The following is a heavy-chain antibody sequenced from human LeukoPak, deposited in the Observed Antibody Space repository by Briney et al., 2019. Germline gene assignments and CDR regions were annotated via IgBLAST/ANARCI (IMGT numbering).Heavy chain of an antibody. J-gene: IGHJ6*02. CDR3: AIDYYGSGSYPPNYYGMDV. V-gene: IGHV1-18*01. D-gene: IGHD3-10*01. Sequence: ASVKVSCKASGYTFTSYGISWVRQAPGQGLEWMGWISAYNGNTNYVQKLQGRVTMTTDTSTSTAYMELRRLRSDDTAVYYCAIDYYGSGSYPPNYYGMDVWGQGTTVTVSS. CDR2: ISAYNGNT. CDR1: GYTFTSYG.